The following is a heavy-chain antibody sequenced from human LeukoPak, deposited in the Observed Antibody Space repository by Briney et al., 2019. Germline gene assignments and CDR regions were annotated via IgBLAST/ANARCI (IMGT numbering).Heavy chain of an antibody. CDR3: AREITMVRGARAGFDY. CDR2: IIPIFGTA. D-gene: IGHD3-10*01. J-gene: IGHJ4*02. V-gene: IGHV1-69*05. Sequence: SVKVSCKASGGTFSSYAISWVRQAPGQGLEWMGGIIPIFGTANYAQKFQGRVTITTDESTSTAYMELSSLKSEDTAVYYCAREITMVRGARAGFDYWGQGTLVTVSS. CDR1: GGTFSSYA.